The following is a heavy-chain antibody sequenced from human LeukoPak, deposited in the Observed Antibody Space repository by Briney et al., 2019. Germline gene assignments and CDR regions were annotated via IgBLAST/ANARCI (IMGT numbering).Heavy chain of an antibody. CDR1: GFTFSDYY. CDR3: ATGPSTLYDSSGYSNR. D-gene: IGHD3-22*01. CDR2: ISSSGSTI. J-gene: IGHJ4*02. Sequence: GSLRLSCAASGFTFSDYYMSWIRQAPGKGLEWVSYISSSGSTIYYADSVKGRFTISRDNSKNTLYLQMNSLRAEDTAVYYCATGPSTLYDSSGYSNRWGQGTLVTVSS. V-gene: IGHV3-11*04.